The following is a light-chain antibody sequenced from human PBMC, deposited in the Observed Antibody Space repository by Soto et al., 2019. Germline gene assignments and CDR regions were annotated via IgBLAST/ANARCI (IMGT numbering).Light chain of an antibody. Sequence: EIVMTQSPATLSVSPGERATLSCRASQSVSSNLAWYQQKPGQAPRLLIYGASTRATGIPARFSGSGSGTEFTLTNSSLQSEDFAVYYCQQCNNWPLYTFGQGTKLEIK. J-gene: IGKJ2*01. CDR2: GAS. CDR1: QSVSSN. V-gene: IGKV3-15*01. CDR3: QQCNNWPLYT.